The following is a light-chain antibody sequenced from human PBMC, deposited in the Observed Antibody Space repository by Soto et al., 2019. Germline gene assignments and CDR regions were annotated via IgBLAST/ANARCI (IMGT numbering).Light chain of an antibody. Sequence: QSVLTQPPSVSAAPGQKVTISCSGSSSNIGNNYVSWYQQLPGPAPKLLIYENNKRPSGIPDRVSGSKSGTSATLGITGLQTGDEADYYCGTWDSSLSAVVFGGGTKLTVL. CDR2: ENN. CDR3: GTWDSSLSAVV. CDR1: SSNIGNNY. J-gene: IGLJ2*01. V-gene: IGLV1-51*02.